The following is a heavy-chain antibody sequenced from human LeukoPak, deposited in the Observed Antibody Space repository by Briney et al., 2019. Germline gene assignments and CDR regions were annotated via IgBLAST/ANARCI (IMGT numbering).Heavy chain of an antibody. CDR2: IAVDGTT. J-gene: IGHJ6*03. CDR1: GFTFSSYG. D-gene: IGHD6-19*01. CDR3: ATSLSGWGTYHDLDV. Sequence: GRSLRLSCAASGFTFSSYGMHWVRQAPGKGLEWVSFIAVDGTTYYADSVKGRFTLSRDNAKNSLYLQMNSLRAEDTAVYYCATSLSGWGTYHDLDVWGKGTTVTISS. V-gene: IGHV3-48*04.